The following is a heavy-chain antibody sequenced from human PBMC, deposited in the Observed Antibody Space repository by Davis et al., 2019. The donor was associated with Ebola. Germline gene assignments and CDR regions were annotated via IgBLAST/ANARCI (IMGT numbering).Heavy chain of an antibody. Sequence: PSETLSLTCIVSGGSISSGGYYWSWVRQHPGKGLEWIGHIYYSGSRYYNPSLKSRVTISVDTSKSQFSLKLSSVTAADTAVYYCARALGVADFDYWGQGTLVTVSS. CDR1: GGSISSGGYY. CDR2: IYYSGSR. D-gene: IGHD2-8*02. CDR3: ARALGVADFDY. V-gene: IGHV4-31*03. J-gene: IGHJ4*02.